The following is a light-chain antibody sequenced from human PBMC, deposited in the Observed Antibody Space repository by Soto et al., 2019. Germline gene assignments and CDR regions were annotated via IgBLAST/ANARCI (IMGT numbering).Light chain of an antibody. CDR2: GNY. CDR1: SSNIGAGYD. CDR3: QSYDSSLSGSL. J-gene: IGLJ3*02. V-gene: IGLV1-40*01. Sequence: QCVLTQPPSVSGAPGQKVTISCTGSSSNIGAGYDVHWYQHLPGTAPKLLIYGNYNRPSGVPDRFSGSKSGTSASLAITGLQAEVESDYYCQSYDSSLSGSLFGGGTKVTVL.